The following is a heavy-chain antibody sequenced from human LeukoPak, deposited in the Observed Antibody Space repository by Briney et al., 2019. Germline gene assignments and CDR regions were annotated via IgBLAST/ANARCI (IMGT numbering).Heavy chain of an antibody. Sequence: GGSLRLSCAASGFTFRNYWMTWVRQSPGQGLEWVANINQRGSEIYYVDSVKGRFTISRDNAKNSLHLQMNSLRAEDTAVYYCAREDSSGWYEGYWGQGTLVTVSS. J-gene: IGHJ4*02. CDR2: INQRGSEI. CDR1: GFTFRNYW. D-gene: IGHD6-19*01. CDR3: AREDSSGWYEGY. V-gene: IGHV3-7*01.